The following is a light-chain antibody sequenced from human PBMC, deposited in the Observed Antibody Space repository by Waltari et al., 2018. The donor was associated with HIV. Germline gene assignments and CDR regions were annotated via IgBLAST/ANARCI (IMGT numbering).Light chain of an antibody. Sequence: QSVLIQPPPVSGAPGQTGTVTCTGSTSNLGAHLDVQRYQPLPGTAHKLLIYGNNNRPSGVPARFSGSRSGSSASLAITGLQAEDEAYYYCQSYDNVLTAVIFGGGTKVTVL. CDR3: QSYDNVLTAVI. J-gene: IGLJ2*01. CDR2: GNN. V-gene: IGLV1-40*01. CDR1: TSNLGAHLD.